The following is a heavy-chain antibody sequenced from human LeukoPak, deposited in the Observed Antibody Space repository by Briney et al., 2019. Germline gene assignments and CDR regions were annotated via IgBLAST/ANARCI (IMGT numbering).Heavy chain of an antibody. CDR1: GGSISSYY. D-gene: IGHD6-13*01. CDR2: IYYSGST. J-gene: IGHJ4*02. V-gene: IGHV4-59*08. CDR3: ARTLAAAGTSFDY. Sequence: SETLSLTCTVSGGSISSYYWSWIRQPPGKGLEWIGYIYYSGSTNYNPSLKSRVTISVDTSKNQFSLKLSSVTAADTAVYYCARTLAAAGTSFDYWGQGTLVTVSS.